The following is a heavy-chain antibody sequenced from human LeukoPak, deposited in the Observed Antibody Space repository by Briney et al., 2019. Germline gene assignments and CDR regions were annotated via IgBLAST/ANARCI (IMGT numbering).Heavy chain of an antibody. CDR1: GFIVSSNS. CDR2: IYSGSNT. V-gene: IGHV3-66*01. J-gene: IGHJ4*02. Sequence: GGSLRLSCAASGFIVSSNSMSWVRQAPGKGLEWVSIIYSGSNTYYADSVKGRFTISRDTSKNTLDLQMNSLSVEDTAVCYCARGAGSSPLGYWGQGTLVTVSS. CDR3: ARGAGSSPLGY. D-gene: IGHD6-13*01.